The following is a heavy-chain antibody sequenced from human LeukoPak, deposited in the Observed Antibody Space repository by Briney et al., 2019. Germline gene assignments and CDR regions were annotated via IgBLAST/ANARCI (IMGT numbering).Heavy chain of an antibody. CDR2: ISSSSSYI. Sequence: PGGSLRLSCAASGFTFSSYSMNWVRQAPGKGLEWVSSISSSSSYIYYADSVKGRFTISRDNAKNSVYLQMDCLRAEDTAVYYCARGSSSWHANWYFDLWGRGTLVTVSS. J-gene: IGHJ2*01. V-gene: IGHV3-21*01. D-gene: IGHD6-13*01. CDR1: GFTFSSYS. CDR3: ARGSSSWHANWYFDL.